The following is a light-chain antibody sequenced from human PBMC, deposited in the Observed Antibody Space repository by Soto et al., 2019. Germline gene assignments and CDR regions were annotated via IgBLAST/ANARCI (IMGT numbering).Light chain of an antibody. CDR3: ATWDDSLSGYV. CDR1: SSNIGSNY. Sequence: SALTQPPSASGTPGQRVTISCSGRSSNIGSNYVYWYQQLPGTAPKLLIYYNNQRPSGVPDRFSGSKSGTSASLAISGLRSEDEADYYCATWDDSLSGYVFGTGTKVTVL. V-gene: IGLV1-47*02. J-gene: IGLJ1*01. CDR2: YNN.